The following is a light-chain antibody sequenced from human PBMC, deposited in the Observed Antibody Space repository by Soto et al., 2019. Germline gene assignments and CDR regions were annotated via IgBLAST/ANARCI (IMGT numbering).Light chain of an antibody. V-gene: IGKV3-20*01. CDR2: GAS. J-gene: IGKJ4*01. CDR1: QSVRSSY. Sequence: EIVLTQSPGTLSLSPGERATLSCRASQSVRSSYLAWYQQKPGQAPRLLIYGASSRATGIPARFSGSGSGTDFTLTISRLETEDFAVYYCQQYGSSPLTFGGGTKVEIK. CDR3: QQYGSSPLT.